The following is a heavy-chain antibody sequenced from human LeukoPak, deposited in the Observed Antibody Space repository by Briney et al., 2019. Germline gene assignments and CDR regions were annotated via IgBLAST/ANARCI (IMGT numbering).Heavy chain of an antibody. D-gene: IGHD2-2*02. CDR3: ATAATHGLYHFDY. V-gene: IGHV1-58*02. J-gene: IGHJ4*02. CDR1: GFTFTTSA. Sequence: SVKVSCKASGFTFTTSAMQWVRQARGQRLEWIGWIVVGSGNTNYAQKFQERVTITRDMSTSTAYMYPSSLRSEDTAVYYCATAATHGLYHFDYWGQGTLVTVSS. CDR2: IVVGSGNT.